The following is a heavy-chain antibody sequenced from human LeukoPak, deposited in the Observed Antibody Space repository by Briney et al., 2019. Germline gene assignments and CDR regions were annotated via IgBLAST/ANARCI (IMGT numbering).Heavy chain of an antibody. V-gene: IGHV6-1*01. D-gene: IGHD5-12*01. CDR1: GDSVSSKGAA. Sequence: SQTLSLTCAISGDSVSSKGAAWNWIRQFPSRGLEWLGRTYYRSKWFNEYAVSEKSRISINPDTAKNQFSLQLNSVTPDDTAVYYCARIATKDGRDYWGQGILVTVSS. CDR2: TYYRSKWFN. CDR3: ARIATKDGRDY. J-gene: IGHJ4*02.